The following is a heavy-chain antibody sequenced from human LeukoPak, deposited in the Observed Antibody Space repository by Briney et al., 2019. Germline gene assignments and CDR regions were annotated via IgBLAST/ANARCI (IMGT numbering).Heavy chain of an antibody. V-gene: IGHV3-30*04. CDR3: ARAPEDYDSSGYYRYYYYYYMDV. D-gene: IGHD3-22*01. J-gene: IGHJ6*03. CDR1: GFTFSSYA. Sequence: GGSLRLSCAASGFTFSSYAMHWVRQAPGKGLEWVAVISYDGSNKYYADSVKGRFTISRDNAKNSLYLQMNSLRAEDTAVYYCARAPEDYDSSGYYRYYYYYYMDVWGKGTTVTVSS. CDR2: ISYDGSNK.